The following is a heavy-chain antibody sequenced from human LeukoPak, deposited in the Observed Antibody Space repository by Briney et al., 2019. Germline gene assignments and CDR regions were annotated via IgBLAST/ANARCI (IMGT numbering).Heavy chain of an antibody. Sequence: EASVKVSCKASGYTFSGYYIHWVRQAPGQGLEWMGWINPNTGGTKYAQRFQDRVTMTRDTSISTAYMEVSRLRYDDTAVYYCARPLRVTMIRGAAFRASSDFDPWGQGTLVTVSS. V-gene: IGHV1-2*02. J-gene: IGHJ5*02. CDR2: INPNTGGT. CDR3: ARPLRVTMIRGAAFRASSDFDP. D-gene: IGHD3-10*01. CDR1: GYTFSGYY.